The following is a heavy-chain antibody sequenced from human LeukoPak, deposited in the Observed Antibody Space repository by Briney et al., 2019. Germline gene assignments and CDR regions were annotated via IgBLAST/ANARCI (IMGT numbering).Heavy chain of an antibody. D-gene: IGHD5-24*01. V-gene: IGHV4-31*03. CDR1: GVSISRGGYH. J-gene: IGHJ4*02. CDR3: ATTIRAPAHFDY. Sequence: SETLSLTCTVSGVSISRGGYHWSWIRQQPGKGLEWIGYIYYSGSTYYNPSLKSRVTISVDTSKNQFSLKLSSVTAADTAVYYCATTIRAPAHFDYWGQGTLVTVSS. CDR2: IYYSGST.